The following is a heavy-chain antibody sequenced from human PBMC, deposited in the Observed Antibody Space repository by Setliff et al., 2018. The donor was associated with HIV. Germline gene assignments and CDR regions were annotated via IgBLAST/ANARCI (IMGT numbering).Heavy chain of an antibody. V-gene: IGHV1-46*01. CDR2: INPSGGST. CDR1: GYTFTSYY. CDR3: ARKPTGSPSDY. J-gene: IGHJ4*02. Sequence: GASVKVSCKASGYTFTSYYMHWVRQAPGQGLEWMGIINPSGGSTSYAQKFQGRVTITTDTSTSTAYMELRSLRSDDTALYYCARKPTGSPSDYWGQGTLVTVSS. D-gene: IGHD2-2*01.